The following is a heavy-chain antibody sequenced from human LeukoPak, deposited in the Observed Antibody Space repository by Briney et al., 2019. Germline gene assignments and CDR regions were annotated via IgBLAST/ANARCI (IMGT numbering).Heavy chain of an antibody. CDR1: GYSISSGYY. D-gene: IGHD1-26*01. V-gene: IGHV4-38-2*01. CDR3: ARHRSVVGATILDAFDI. CDR2: IYHSGST. Sequence: PSETLSLTCAVSGYSISSGYYWGWIRQPPGKGLEWIGSIYHSGSTYYNPSLKSRVTISVDTSKNQFSLKLSSVTAADTAVHYCARHRSVVGATILDAFDIWGQGTMVTVSS. J-gene: IGHJ3*02.